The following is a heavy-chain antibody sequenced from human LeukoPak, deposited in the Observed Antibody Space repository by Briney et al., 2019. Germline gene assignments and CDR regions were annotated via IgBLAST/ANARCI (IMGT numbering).Heavy chain of an antibody. J-gene: IGHJ3*02. CDR1: GGSISSSSYY. D-gene: IGHD3-22*01. Sequence: SETLSLTCTVSGGSISSSSYYWGWIRQPPGKGLEWIGSIYYSGSTYYNPSLKSRVTISVDTSKNQFSLKLSSVTAADTAVYYCARTLSYDSSGYWAPLDAFDIWGQGTMVTVSS. V-gene: IGHV4-39*07. CDR2: IYYSGST. CDR3: ARTLSYDSSGYWAPLDAFDI.